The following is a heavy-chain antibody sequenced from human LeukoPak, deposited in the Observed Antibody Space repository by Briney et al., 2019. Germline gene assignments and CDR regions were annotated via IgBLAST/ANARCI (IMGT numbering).Heavy chain of an antibody. J-gene: IGHJ4*02. CDR2: IFYSGIT. CDR1: GGSIRHYY. Sequence: SETLSLTCTVSGGSIRHYYWSWVRRPPGKGLEWIGYIFYSGITNYNPSLKSRVTMSVDMSKNQFSLKLSSVTAADTAVYYCARAPEDGVLDYWGQGTLVTVSS. CDR3: ARAPEDGVLDY. D-gene: IGHD1-1*01. V-gene: IGHV4-59*12.